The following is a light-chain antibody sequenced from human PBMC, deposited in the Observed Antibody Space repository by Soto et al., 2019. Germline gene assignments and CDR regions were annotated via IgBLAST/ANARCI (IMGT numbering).Light chain of an antibody. J-gene: IGLJ2*01. V-gene: IGLV1-40*01. Sequence: QSVLTQPPSVSGTPGQRVTISCTGSSSNIGAGYDVHWYQQLPGTAPKLLIYDNSNRPSGVPDRFSGSKSGTSASLAITGLQAEDEADYYCQSYDSSFRRVFGGGTKLTVL. CDR2: DNS. CDR3: QSYDSSFRRV. CDR1: SSNIGAGYD.